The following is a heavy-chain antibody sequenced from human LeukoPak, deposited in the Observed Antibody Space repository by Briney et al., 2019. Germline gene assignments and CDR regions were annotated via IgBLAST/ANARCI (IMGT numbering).Heavy chain of an antibody. CDR3: AKDQWQQLVGKIDY. Sequence: TGGSLRLSCAASGFTCSSYGMHWVRQAPGKGLEWVAVIWYDGGNKYYADSVKGRFTISRDNSKNTLYLQMNSLRAEDTAVYYCAKDQWQQLVGKIDYWGQGTLVTVSS. CDR2: IWYDGGNK. J-gene: IGHJ4*02. V-gene: IGHV3-30*02. D-gene: IGHD6-13*01. CDR1: GFTCSSYG.